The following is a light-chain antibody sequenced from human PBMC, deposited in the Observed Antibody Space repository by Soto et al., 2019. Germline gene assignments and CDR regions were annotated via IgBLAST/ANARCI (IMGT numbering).Light chain of an antibody. Sequence: EIVMTQSPATLSVSPGERATLSCRASQSVSSNLAWYQQKPGQAPRLLIYGASTRATGIPARFSGSASGTDFTLTINSLQSEDFAVYYCQQYNNWPPRYTFGQGTKLAIK. V-gene: IGKV3-15*01. J-gene: IGKJ2*01. CDR1: QSVSSN. CDR3: QQYNNWPPRYT. CDR2: GAS.